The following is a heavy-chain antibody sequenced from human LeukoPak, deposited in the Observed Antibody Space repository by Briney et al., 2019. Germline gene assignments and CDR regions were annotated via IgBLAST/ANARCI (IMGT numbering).Heavy chain of an antibody. CDR2: ISSSSYI. CDR3: ARDFGGSFGY. V-gene: IGHV3-21*01. D-gene: IGHD1-26*01. Sequence: GGSLRLSCAASGFTFSSYSMNWVRQAPGKGLEWVSSISSSSYIYYADSVKGRFTISRDNAKNSLYLQMNSLRAEDTAVCYCARDFGGSFGYWGQGTLVTVSS. CDR1: GFTFSSYS. J-gene: IGHJ4*02.